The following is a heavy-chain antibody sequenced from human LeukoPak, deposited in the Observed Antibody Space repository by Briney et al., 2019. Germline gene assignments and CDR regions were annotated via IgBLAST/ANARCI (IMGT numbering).Heavy chain of an antibody. J-gene: IGHJ3*02. V-gene: IGHV3-21*01. CDR1: GFTFSNYA. D-gene: IGHD3-22*01. CDR3: ARDRELGYYYDSSGYQKLDAFDI. Sequence: GGSLRLSCAASGFTFSNYAMSWVRQAPGKGLEWVSSISSSSSYIYYADSVKGRFTISRDNAKNSLYLQMNSLRAEDTAVYYCARDRELGYYYDSSGYQKLDAFDIWGQGTMVTVSS. CDR2: ISSSSSYI.